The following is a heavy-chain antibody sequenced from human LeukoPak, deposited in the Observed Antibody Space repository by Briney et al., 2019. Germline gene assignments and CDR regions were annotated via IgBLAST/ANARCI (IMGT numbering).Heavy chain of an antibody. Sequence: GGSRRLSCEASGFTFSNYWMTWVRQAPGKGLEWVANIKEDGSVKQCVDSVKGRFTISRDNAKNSLYLQMSSLRAEDTAVYYCATDRGWRTSGYYLYYFEYWGQGTLVTFSS. D-gene: IGHD3-3*01. V-gene: IGHV3-7*01. CDR2: IKEDGSVK. CDR1: GFTFSNYW. CDR3: ATDRGWRTSGYYLYYFEY. J-gene: IGHJ4*02.